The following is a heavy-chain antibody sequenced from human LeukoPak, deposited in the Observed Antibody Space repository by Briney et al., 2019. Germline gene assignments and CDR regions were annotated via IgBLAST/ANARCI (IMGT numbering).Heavy chain of an antibody. V-gene: IGHV3-23*01. CDR2: ISGSGGST. D-gene: IGHD2-15*01. Sequence: GGSLRLSCAASGFTLNNYAMSWVRQAPGKGLEWVSAISGSGGSTYYADSVKGRFTISRDNSRNTLYLQMNSLRAEDTAVYYCAGGGYCSGSSCYRSLGYWGQGTLVTVSS. CDR1: GFTLNNYA. J-gene: IGHJ4*02. CDR3: AGGGYCSGSSCYRSLGY.